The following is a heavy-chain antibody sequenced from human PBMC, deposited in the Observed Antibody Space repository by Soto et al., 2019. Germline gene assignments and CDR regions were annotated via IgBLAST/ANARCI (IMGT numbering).Heavy chain of an antibody. D-gene: IGHD2-15*01. CDR1: GGSISSSSYY. J-gene: IGHJ5*02. V-gene: IGHV4-39*01. CDR3: ARSGYGSGGRCYSGNWLDP. Sequence: PSETLSLTCTVSGGSISSSSYYWGWIRQPPGKGLEWIGSIYYSGSTYYNPSLKSRVTISVDTSKNQFSLKLSSVTAADTAVYYCARSGYGSGGRCYSGNWLDPWGQGTLVTVSS. CDR2: IYYSGST.